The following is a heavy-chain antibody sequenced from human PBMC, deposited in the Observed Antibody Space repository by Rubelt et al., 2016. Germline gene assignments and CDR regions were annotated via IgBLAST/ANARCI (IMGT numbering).Heavy chain of an antibody. CDR2: INNSGST. D-gene: IGHD3-16*01. J-gene: IGHJ4*02. Sequence: WIGEINNSGSTNYNPSLKSRVTITVDTSKNQFSLKLSSVTAADTAVYFCARDHNWGFDYWGQGILVTVSS. CDR3: ARDHNWGFDY. V-gene: IGHV4-34*01.